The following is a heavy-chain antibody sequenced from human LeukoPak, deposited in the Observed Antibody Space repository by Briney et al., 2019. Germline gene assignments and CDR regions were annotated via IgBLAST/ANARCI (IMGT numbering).Heavy chain of an antibody. CDR1: GFTFSSYE. V-gene: IGHV3-48*03. Sequence: GGSLRLSCEASGFTFSSYEMNWFRQAPGKGLEWVSYVSKSGGTMKNADSVKGRFTVSRDNAKDSLYLQMNSLTAEDTAVYYCATAVIRGRGTMVTVSS. J-gene: IGHJ3*02. CDR2: VSKSGGTM. CDR3: ATAVI.